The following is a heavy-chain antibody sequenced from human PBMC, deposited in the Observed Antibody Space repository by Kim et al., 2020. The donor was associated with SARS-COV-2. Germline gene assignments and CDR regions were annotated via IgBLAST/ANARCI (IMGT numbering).Heavy chain of an antibody. J-gene: IGHJ5*02. D-gene: IGHD5-18*01. V-gene: IGHV5-51*01. Sequence: GESLKISRKGSGYSFTSYWIGWVRQMPGKGLEWMGIIYPGDSDTRYSPSFQGQVTISADKSISTAYLQWSSLKASDTAMYYCARQCGYSYGFNWFDPWGQGTLVTVSS. CDR3: ARQCGYSYGFNWFDP. CDR2: IYPGDSDT. CDR1: GYSFTSYW.